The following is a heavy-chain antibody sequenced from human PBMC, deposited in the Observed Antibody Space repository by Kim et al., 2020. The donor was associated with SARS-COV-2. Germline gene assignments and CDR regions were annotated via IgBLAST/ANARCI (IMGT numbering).Heavy chain of an antibody. CDR1: GGSFSGYY. Sequence: SETLSLTCAVYGGSFSGYYWSWIRQPPGKGLEWIGEINHSGSTNYNPSLKSRVTISVDTSKNQFSLKLSSVTAADTAVYYCARGRHLGSPKDWYFDLWGRGTLVTVSS. D-gene: IGHD3-3*02. CDR3: ARGRHLGSPKDWYFDL. V-gene: IGHV4-34*01. J-gene: IGHJ2*01. CDR2: INHSGST.